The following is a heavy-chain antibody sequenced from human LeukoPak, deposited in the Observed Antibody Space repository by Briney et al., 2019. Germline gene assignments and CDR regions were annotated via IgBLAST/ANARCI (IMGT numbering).Heavy chain of an antibody. D-gene: IGHD3-3*01. J-gene: IGHJ4*02. CDR1: GGSISSYY. CDR3: ARISTYDFWSGYYTPLYFDY. Sequence: SETLSLTCTVSGGSISSYYWSWIRQPPGKGLEWIGYIYYSGSTNYNPSLKSRVTISVDTSENQFSLKLSSVTAADTAVYYCARISTYDFWSGYYTPLYFDYWGQGTLVTVSS. CDR2: IYYSGST. V-gene: IGHV4-59*01.